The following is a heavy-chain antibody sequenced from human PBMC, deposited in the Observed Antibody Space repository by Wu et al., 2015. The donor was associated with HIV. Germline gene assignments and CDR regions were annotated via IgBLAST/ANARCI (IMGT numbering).Heavy chain of an antibody. D-gene: IGHD6-19*01. V-gene: IGHV1-18*01. CDR2: ISGYNAKT. Sequence: VQLVQSGAEVKKPGAVSEGLLQGFWLHFTSYGITWVRQAPGQGLEWMGWISGYNAKTNYAQNLQDRVTMTTDTSTSTAYMELRSLKSDDTAVYYCVRDQQWPPEYYHYYGMDVWGQGTTITVSS. CDR1: LHFTSYG. J-gene: IGHJ6*02. CDR3: VRDQQWPPEYYHYYGMDV.